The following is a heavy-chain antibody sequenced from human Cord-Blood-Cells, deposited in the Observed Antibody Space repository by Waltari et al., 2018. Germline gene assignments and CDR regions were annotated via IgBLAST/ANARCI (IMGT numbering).Heavy chain of an antibody. V-gene: IGHV1-2*02. D-gene: IGHD2-2*02. J-gene: IGHJ4*02. CDR1: GHTSTGYY. Sequence: QVQLVQSGAEVQKPGASVKVSCQASGHTSTGYYMHWLRQAPRQGREWIGLVQPNSGGTNYAQKFQGRVTMTRDTSISTAYMELSRLRSDDTAVYYCARRRCSSTSCYTYFDYWGQGTLVTVSS. CDR3: ARRRCSSTSCYTYFDY. CDR2: VQPNSGGT.